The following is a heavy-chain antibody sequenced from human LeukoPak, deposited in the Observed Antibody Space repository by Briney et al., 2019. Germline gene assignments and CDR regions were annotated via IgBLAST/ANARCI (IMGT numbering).Heavy chain of an antibody. D-gene: IGHD5-12*01. CDR3: ARESGYAVGDF. J-gene: IGHJ4*02. V-gene: IGHV3-53*01. CDR1: GFTARSNY. CDR2: IYNDGRT. Sequence: KTGGSLRLSCAAAGFTARSNYMSWFRHAPGKGLEWASVIYNDGRTYYADSVKVRFIISKDISKNTLYLQMNSLRAADTAVYYCARESGYAVGDFWGRGTLVTVSS.